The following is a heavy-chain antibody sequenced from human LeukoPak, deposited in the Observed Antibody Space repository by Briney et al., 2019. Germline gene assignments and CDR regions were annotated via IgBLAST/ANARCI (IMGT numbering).Heavy chain of an antibody. CDR1: GGSISSTSYY. CDR3: ARGCRHYYDSSGSRNWFDP. Sequence: PSETLSLTCTVSGGSISSTSYYWGWIRQPPGKGLEWIGSIYYRGSTYYNPSLKSRVTISVDTSKNQFSLKLSSVTAADTAVYYCARGCRHYYDSSGSRNWFDPWGQGTLVTVSS. V-gene: IGHV4-39*01. J-gene: IGHJ5*02. CDR2: IYYRGST. D-gene: IGHD3-22*01.